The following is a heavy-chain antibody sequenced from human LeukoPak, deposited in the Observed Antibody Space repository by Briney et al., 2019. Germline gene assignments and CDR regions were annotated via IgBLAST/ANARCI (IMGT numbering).Heavy chain of an antibody. CDR3: ARIGGSYQLSEFDY. D-gene: IGHD1-26*01. J-gene: IGHJ4*02. V-gene: IGHV1-18*01. CDR2: ISAYNGNT. Sequence: ASVKVSFTASGYTFTSYGISWVRQAPGQGLEWMGWISAYNGNTNYAQKLQGRVTMTTDTSTSTAYMELRSLRSDDTAVYYCARIGGSYQLSEFDYWGQGTLVTVSS. CDR1: GYTFTSYG.